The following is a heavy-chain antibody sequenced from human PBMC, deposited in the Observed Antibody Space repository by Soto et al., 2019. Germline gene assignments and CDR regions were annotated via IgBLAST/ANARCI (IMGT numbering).Heavy chain of an antibody. D-gene: IGHD3-22*01. CDR3: ASFDSSGYSFPY. CDR1: GFTFNSYS. V-gene: IGHV3-21*01. J-gene: IGHJ4*02. Sequence: TGGSLRLSCAASGFTFNSYSMNWVRQAPGKGLEWVSSISSSSSYIYYADSVKGRFTISRDNAKNSLYLQMNSLRAEGTAVYYCASFDSSGYSFPYWGQGTLVTVSS. CDR2: ISSSSSYI.